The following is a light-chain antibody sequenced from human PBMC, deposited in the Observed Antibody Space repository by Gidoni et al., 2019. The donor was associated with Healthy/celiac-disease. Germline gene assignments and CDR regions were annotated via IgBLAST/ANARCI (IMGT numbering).Light chain of an antibody. V-gene: IGLV3-25*03. J-gene: IGLJ2*01. Sequence: SYELTQPPSVSVSPGQTARITCSGDALPKQYAYWYQQKPGQPPVLVIYKDSERPSGIPERFSGSSSGTTVTLTISGVQAEDEADYYCQSADSSGTYPNVVFGGGTKLTVL. CDR2: KDS. CDR3: QSADSSGTYPNVV. CDR1: ALPKQY.